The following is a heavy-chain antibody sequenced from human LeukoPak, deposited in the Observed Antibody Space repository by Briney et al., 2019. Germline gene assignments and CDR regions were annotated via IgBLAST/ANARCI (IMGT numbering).Heavy chain of an antibody. CDR3: ARDTYYDFWSGYYLHYFDY. V-gene: IGHV4-39*07. CDR1: GGSISSGNYY. D-gene: IGHD3-3*01. CDR2: INHSGGT. Sequence: SQTLSLTCTVSGGSISSGNYYWSWIRQPPGKGLEWIGEINHSGGTNYNPSLKSRVTISVDTSKNQFSLKLSSVTAADTAVYYCARDTYYDFWSGYYLHYFDYWGQGTLVTVSS. J-gene: IGHJ4*02.